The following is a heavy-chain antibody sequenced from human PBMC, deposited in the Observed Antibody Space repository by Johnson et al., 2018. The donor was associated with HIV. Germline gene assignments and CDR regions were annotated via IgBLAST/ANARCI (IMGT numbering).Heavy chain of an antibody. D-gene: IGHD1-26*01. J-gene: IGHJ3*02. CDR1: GFTFSSYW. CDR2: IKQDGSEK. V-gene: IGHV3-7*05. Sequence: VQLVESGGGLVQPGGSLRLSCEASGFTFSSYWMSWVRQAPGKGLEWVANIKQDGSEKYYVASVKGRFTISRDNAKNLLYLQMNSLRAEDTAVFYCARTSEWATYQDALDIWGQGTMVSVSS. CDR3: ARTSEWATYQDALDI.